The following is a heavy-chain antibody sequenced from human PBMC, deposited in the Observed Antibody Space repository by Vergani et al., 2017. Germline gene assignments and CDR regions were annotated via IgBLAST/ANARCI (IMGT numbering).Heavy chain of an antibody. Sequence: EVQLVQSGAEVKKPGESLKISCQISGYSFTNYWIGWVRQMPGKGLEWMGIIHPADSDTRYSPSFQGQVTISVDKSITTAYLQRSSLRASDSAMYYCARLYGHDSSGSKYLDYWGQGTLVTVSS. CDR1: GYSFTNYW. D-gene: IGHD3-22*01. J-gene: IGHJ4*02. V-gene: IGHV5-51*01. CDR3: ARLYGHDSSGSKYLDY. CDR2: IHPADSDT.